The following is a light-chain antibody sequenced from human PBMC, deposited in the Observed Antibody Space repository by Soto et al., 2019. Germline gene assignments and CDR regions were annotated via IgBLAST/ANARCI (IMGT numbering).Light chain of an antibody. CDR1: QSISNS. CDR2: SAS. CDR3: QQANSLPIT. J-gene: IGKJ5*01. Sequence: DIQMTQSPSSVSASVGDRVTITCRASQSISNSLAWYQQKPGKAPKLPIYSASSLQSGVPSRFSGSGSGTDFTLTINSLQPEDFATYYCQQANSLPITFGPGTRLEIK. V-gene: IGKV1D-12*01.